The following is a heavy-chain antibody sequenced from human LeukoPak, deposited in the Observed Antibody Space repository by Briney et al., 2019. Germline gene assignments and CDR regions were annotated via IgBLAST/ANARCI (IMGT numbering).Heavy chain of an antibody. CDR1: GFTFSTYG. CDR3: ARAVGPFDI. Sequence: GGSLRLSCAASGFTFSTYGMHWVRQAPGKGLEWVAVIWYDGSIKYYADSVKGRFTISRDNSKDTLYLQMNNLRAEDTAVYYCARAVGPFDIWGQGTLVIVSS. CDR2: IWYDGSIK. J-gene: IGHJ3*02. V-gene: IGHV3-33*01.